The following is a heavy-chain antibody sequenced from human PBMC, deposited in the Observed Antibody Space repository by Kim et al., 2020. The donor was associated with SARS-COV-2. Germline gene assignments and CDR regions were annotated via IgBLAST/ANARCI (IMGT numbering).Heavy chain of an antibody. CDR1: GFTFDDYA. CDR3: AKDIRAAGIYYYGMDV. J-gene: IGHJ6*02. D-gene: IGHD6-13*01. V-gene: IGHV3-9*01. CDR2: ISWNSGSI. Sequence: LRLSCAASGFTFDDYAMHWVRQAPGKGLEWVSGISWNSGSIGYADSVKGRFTISRDNAKNSLYLQMNSLRAEDTALYYCAKDIRAAGIYYYGMDVWGQGTTVTVSS.